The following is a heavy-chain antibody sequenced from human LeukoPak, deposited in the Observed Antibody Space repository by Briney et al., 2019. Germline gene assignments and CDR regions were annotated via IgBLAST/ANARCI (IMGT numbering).Heavy chain of an antibody. CDR3: ARGSVRTTVTTGGDY. Sequence: ASVKVSCKASGYTFTGYYMHWVRQAPGQGLEWMGWINPNSGGTNYAQKSQGRVTMTRDTSISTAYMELSRLRSDDTAVYYCARGSVRTTVTTGGDYWGQGTLVTVSS. CDR1: GYTFTGYY. V-gene: IGHV1-2*02. J-gene: IGHJ4*02. D-gene: IGHD4-11*01. CDR2: INPNSGGT.